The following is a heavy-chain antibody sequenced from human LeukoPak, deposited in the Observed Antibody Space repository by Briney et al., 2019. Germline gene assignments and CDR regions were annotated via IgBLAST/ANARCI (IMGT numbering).Heavy chain of an antibody. CDR3: AAVRWTNWFDP. CDR2: MHPNSGNT. D-gene: IGHD5-24*01. V-gene: IGHV1-8*01. CDR1: GYTFTSYD. Sequence: ASVKLSCKASGYTFTSYDIHWVRRATGQGLEGVGWMHPNSGNTGYAQKFQGRVTMTRNTSISTAYMELSSLRPEDPAVYYCAAVRWTNWFDPWGQGTLVTVSS. J-gene: IGHJ5*02.